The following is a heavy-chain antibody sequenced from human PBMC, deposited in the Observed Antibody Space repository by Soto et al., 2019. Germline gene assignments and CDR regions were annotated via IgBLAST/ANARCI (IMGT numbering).Heavy chain of an antibody. J-gene: IGHJ4*02. V-gene: IGHV4-30-2*01. D-gene: IGHD5-12*01. CDR1: GGSISSGGYS. CDR3: AAGGGLPRYY. CDR2: IHHSGST. Sequence: QLQLQESGSGLVKPSQTLSLTCAVSGGSISSGGYSWSWIRQPPGKGLELIGYIHHSGSTYYNTSLKGRITISVDRSKNQFSLKLSSVTAADTAVYYCAAGGGLPRYYWGQGTLVTVSS.